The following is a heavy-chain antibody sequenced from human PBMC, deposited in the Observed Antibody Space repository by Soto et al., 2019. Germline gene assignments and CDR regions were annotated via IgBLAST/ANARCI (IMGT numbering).Heavy chain of an antibody. CDR3: AVDCINTSCYYDDWYDP. V-gene: IGHV1-18*01. Sequence: ASVKVSCKASGYTFTSYGISWVRQAPGQGLEWMGWISAYNGNTNYAQKLQGRVTMTTDTSTSTAYMELRSLRSDDTAVYYCAVDCINTSCYYDDWYDPWRQGNLVTVSS. CDR1: GYTFTSYG. CDR2: ISAYNGNT. J-gene: IGHJ5*02. D-gene: IGHD2-2*01.